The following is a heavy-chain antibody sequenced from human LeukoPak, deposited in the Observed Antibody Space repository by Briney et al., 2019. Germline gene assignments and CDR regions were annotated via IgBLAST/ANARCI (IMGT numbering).Heavy chain of an antibody. D-gene: IGHD3-10*01. CDR1: GGSFSGYY. CDR3: VRGVWFGED. J-gene: IGHJ4*02. Sequence: SETLSLTCAVYGGSFSGYYWSWIRQPPGKGLEWIGEINHSGSTNYNPSLKSRVTISVDTSKNQFSLKLSSVTAADTAVYYCVRGVWFGEDWGQGTLVTVSS. V-gene: IGHV4-34*01. CDR2: INHSGST.